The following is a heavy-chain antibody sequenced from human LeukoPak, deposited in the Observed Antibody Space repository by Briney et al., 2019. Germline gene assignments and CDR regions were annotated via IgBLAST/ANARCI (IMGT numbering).Heavy chain of an antibody. CDR2: ISSSGNTI. D-gene: IGHD3-10*01. Sequence: GGSLRLSCAASGFTFSDYYMSWLRHAPGKGLEWVSYISSSGNTIYCADSVKGRFTISRDNTKNSLYLQMNSLRAEDTAVYYCARGGYYGSGSYWAFDYWGQGTLVTVSS. J-gene: IGHJ4*02. V-gene: IGHV3-11*04. CDR3: ARGGYYGSGSYWAFDY. CDR1: GFTFSDYY.